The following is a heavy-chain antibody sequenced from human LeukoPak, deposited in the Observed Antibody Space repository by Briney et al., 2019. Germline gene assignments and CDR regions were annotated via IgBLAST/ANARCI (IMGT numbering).Heavy chain of an antibody. V-gene: IGHV1-2*02. D-gene: IGHD1-26*01. CDR1: GYTFTGYY. CDR2: INPSSGGT. Sequence: ASVKVSCKASGYTFTGYYMHWVRQAPGQGLEWMGWINPSSGGTNYAQKFQGRVTMTRDTSISTAYMELSRLRSDDTAVYYCARALSDGSYYPYYFDYWGQGTLVTVSS. J-gene: IGHJ4*02. CDR3: ARALSDGSYYPYYFDY.